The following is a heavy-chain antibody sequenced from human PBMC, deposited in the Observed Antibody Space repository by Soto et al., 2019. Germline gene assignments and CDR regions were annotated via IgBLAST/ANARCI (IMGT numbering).Heavy chain of an antibody. V-gene: IGHV1-69*08. Sequence: QVQLVQSGAEVKKPGSSVKVSCKASGGTFSSYTISWVRQAPGQGLEWMGRIIPILGIANYAQKFQGRVTITXXKXTXXAYMELSSLRSEDTAVYYCARDLVGYYDSSGYPLYWGQGTLVTVSS. D-gene: IGHD3-22*01. CDR3: ARDLVGYYDSSGYPLY. J-gene: IGHJ4*02. CDR1: GGTFSSYT. CDR2: IIPILGIA.